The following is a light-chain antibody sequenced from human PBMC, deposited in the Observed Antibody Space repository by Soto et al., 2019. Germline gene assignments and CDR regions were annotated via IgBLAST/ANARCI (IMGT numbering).Light chain of an antibody. J-gene: IGKJ1*01. V-gene: IGKV1-39*01. Sequence: DIQMTQSPSSLSASVGDRVTITCRASQSIRSYLTWYQQKLGKAPKLLIYAASNLQSGVPSRFSGSGSMTDFTLTISSLQPEDFATYYCQQTYTAPRTFGHGTKVEIK. CDR1: QSIRSY. CDR2: AAS. CDR3: QQTYTAPRT.